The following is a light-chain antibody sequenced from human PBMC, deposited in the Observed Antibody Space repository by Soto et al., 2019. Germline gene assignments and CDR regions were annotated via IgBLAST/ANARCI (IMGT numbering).Light chain of an antibody. J-gene: IGKJ1*01. CDR3: QQTYSTPRT. CDR2: AAS. V-gene: IGKV1-39*01. CDR1: QSISSY. Sequence: SSLSASVGDRVTLTCRASQSISSYLNWCQQKPGKAPKLLIYAASSLQSGVPSRFSGSGSGTDFTLTISSLQPEDFATYYCQQTYSTPRTFGQGTKEHIK.